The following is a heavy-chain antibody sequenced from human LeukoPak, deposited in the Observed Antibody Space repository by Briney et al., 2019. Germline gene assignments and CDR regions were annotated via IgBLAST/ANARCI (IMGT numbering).Heavy chain of an antibody. CDR2: TYYSGST. CDR3: ARDHLWFGGSNWFDP. V-gene: IGHV4-39*07. Sequence: ASEALSLTCTVSGGSISSSSYYWGWIRQPAGKGLEWIGSTYYSGSTYYNPSLKSRVTISVDTSKNQFSLKLSSVTAADTAVYYCARDHLWFGGSNWFDPWGQGTLVTVSS. J-gene: IGHJ5*02. CDR1: GGSISSSSYY. D-gene: IGHD3-10*01.